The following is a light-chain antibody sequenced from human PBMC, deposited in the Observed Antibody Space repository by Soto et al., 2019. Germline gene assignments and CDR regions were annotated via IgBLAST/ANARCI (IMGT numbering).Light chain of an antibody. J-gene: IGKJ1*01. V-gene: IGKV3-15*01. Sequence: EIVMTQSPATLSVSPGERATLSCRTSQSVSSNLAWYQQKPDQAPRLLIYGASTRATGIPARFSGSWSGTDFTLTISSLQSEDFAVYYCQQYNNWLWTFGQGTKVDIK. CDR2: GAS. CDR3: QQYNNWLWT. CDR1: QSVSSN.